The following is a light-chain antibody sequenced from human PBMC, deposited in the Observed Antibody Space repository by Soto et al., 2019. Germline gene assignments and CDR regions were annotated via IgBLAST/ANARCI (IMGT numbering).Light chain of an antibody. CDR3: QQYNNWPQT. CDR1: QSVSSN. V-gene: IGKV3D-15*01. J-gene: IGKJ1*01. CDR2: GAS. Sequence: ENVLTQSPATLSVSPGEGVTLSCRASQSVSSNLAWYQQKPGQAPRLLIYGASSRATGIPVRFSGSGSGTDFTLTISRLEPEEFAVYDCQQYNNWPQTFGQGTKVDIK.